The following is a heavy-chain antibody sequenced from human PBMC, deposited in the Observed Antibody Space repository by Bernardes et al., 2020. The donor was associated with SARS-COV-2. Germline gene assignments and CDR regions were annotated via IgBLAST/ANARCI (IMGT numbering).Heavy chain of an antibody. CDR3: ARDLHGMNV. Sequence: ASVKVSCMGSGYNFTAYGVSWVRQAPGQGLEWMGRISVKTGTTNFAQRFQGRVSLTTETSTTTAYMELRSLRYDDTAVYYCARDLHGMNVWGQETKVTVSS. J-gene: IGHJ6*02. CDR1: GYNFTAYG. V-gene: IGHV1-18*04. CDR2: ISVKTGTT.